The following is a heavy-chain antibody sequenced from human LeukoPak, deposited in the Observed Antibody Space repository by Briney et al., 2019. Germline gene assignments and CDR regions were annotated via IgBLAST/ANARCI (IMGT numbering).Heavy chain of an antibody. Sequence: GESLRISCNGSGYXFSSYWIDWVRQMPGKGLEWMGMIDPSDSYTNYNTSFQGHVTISADKSISTAYRQWSSLMASDAAMYYCARHTICDYWGQGTQVTVSS. CDR1: GYXFSSYW. CDR2: IDPSDSYT. J-gene: IGHJ4*02. V-gene: IGHV5-10-1*01. D-gene: IGHD3-10*01. CDR3: ARHTICDY.